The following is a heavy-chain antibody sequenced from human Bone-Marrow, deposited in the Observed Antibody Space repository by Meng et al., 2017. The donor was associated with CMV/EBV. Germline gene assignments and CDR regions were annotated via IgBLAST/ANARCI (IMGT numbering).Heavy chain of an antibody. CDR1: GYTFTGSY. V-gene: IGHV1-2*02. J-gene: IGHJ6*02. CDR3: AREWDGDYCTTASCNYGMDV. CDR2: INPNSGGT. D-gene: IGHD2-2*01. Sequence: ASVKVSCKASGYTFTGSYIHWVRQAPGQGLEFMGWINPNSGGTKYTQKFQGRVTMTSDPSTSSVFMELSSLISEDTAVYYCAREWDGDYCTTASCNYGMDVWGQGTTVTVSS.